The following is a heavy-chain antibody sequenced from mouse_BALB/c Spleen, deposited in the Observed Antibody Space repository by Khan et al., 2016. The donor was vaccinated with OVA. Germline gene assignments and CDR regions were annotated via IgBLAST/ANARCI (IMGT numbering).Heavy chain of an antibody. D-gene: IGHD2-3*01. J-gene: IGHJ4*01. CDR3: ARRGIYDGYSLYYAMDY. CDR1: GYSITSDYA. CDR2: INYSGST. V-gene: IGHV3-2*02. Sequence: EVQLQESGPGLVKPSQSLSLTCTVTGYSITSDYAWNWIRQFPGNKLEWMGYINYSGSTSYNPYLKSRISITRDTSKNQFFLQLNSVTTEDTATYYCARRGIYDGYSLYYAMDYWGQGTSVTVSS.